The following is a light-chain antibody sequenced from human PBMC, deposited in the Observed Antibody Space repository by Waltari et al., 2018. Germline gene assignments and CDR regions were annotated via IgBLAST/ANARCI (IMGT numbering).Light chain of an antibody. CDR2: GAS. J-gene: IGKJ3*01. CDR1: QSVFSAY. Sequence: EIVLTQSPGTLSLSPGDRATLSSRASQSVFSAYLAWSQQKPGQAPRLLIYGASRRATGIPARFSGSGSGTDFTLTISSLEPEDFAVYYCQHRDHWPPDATFGPGTKVDI. V-gene: IGKV3D-20*02. CDR3: QHRDHWPPDAT.